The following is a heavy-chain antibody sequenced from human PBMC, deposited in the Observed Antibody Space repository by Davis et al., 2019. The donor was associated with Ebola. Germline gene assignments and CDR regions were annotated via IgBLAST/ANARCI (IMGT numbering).Heavy chain of an antibody. CDR2: IYYSGST. J-gene: IGHJ5*02. D-gene: IGHD4-17*01. CDR1: GGSISTYY. V-gene: IGHV4-59*08. Sequence: PSETLSLTCTVSGGSISTYYWSWIRQPPGKGLEYIGYIYYSGSTNYNPSLKSRVTISVDTSKNQFSLKLSSVTAADTAVYYCARGEETVTTLMTRGEVWFDPWGQGTLVTVSS. CDR3: ARGEETVTTLMTRGEVWFDP.